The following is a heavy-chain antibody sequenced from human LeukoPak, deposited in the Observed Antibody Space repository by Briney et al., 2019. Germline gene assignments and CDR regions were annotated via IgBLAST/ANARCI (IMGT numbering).Heavy chain of an antibody. D-gene: IGHD1-26*01. CDR3: ARGERGDAFDI. CDR2: IYHSGST. J-gene: IGHJ3*02. Sequence: SETLSLTCTVSGYSISSGYDWGWIRQPPGKGLEWIGSIYHSGSTYYNPSLKSRVTISVDTSKNQFSLKLSSVTAADTAVYYCARGERGDAFDIWGQGTMVTVSS. CDR1: GYSISSGYD. V-gene: IGHV4-38-2*02.